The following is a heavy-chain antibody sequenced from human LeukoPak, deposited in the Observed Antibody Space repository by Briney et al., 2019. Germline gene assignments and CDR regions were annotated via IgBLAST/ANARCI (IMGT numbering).Heavy chain of an antibody. CDR3: AREHGSAYYFAF. D-gene: IGHD3-10*01. Sequence: GRSLPLPCAASGFTFSSYGMHWVRQAPGKGLEWVAVIWYDGSNKYYADSVKGRFTISRDNSKNTLYLQMNSLRAEDTAVYYCAREHGSAYYFAFWGQGTPVTVSS. CDR2: IWYDGSNK. V-gene: IGHV3-33*01. J-gene: IGHJ4*02. CDR1: GFTFSSYG.